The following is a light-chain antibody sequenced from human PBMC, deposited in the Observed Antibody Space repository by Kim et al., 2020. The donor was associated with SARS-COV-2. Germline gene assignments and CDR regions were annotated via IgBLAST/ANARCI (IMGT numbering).Light chain of an antibody. Sequence: QSALTQPASVSGSPGQSITMSCTGTSSDVGGYNYVSWYQQYPGKVPKLLIYDVSNRPAGVSNRFSGTKSGNTASLTISGLQAEDEADYYCSSYTGSSTLVFGGGTQLTVL. V-gene: IGLV2-14*03. CDR2: DVS. CDR3: SSYTGSSTLV. CDR1: SSDVGGYNY. J-gene: IGLJ2*01.